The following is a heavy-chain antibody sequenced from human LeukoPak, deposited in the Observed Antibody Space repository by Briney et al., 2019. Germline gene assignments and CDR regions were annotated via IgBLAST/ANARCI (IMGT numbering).Heavy chain of an antibody. J-gene: IGHJ6*04. CDR2: IYYSGST. Sequence: PSETLSLTCTVSGGSISSYYWSWIRQPPGKGLEWIGYIYYSGSTNYNPSLKSGVTISVDTSKNQFSLKLSSVTAAYTAVYYCARVRLFRAPDPYYYYYYGMDVWGKGTTVTVSS. CDR1: GGSISSYY. CDR3: ARVRLFRAPDPYYYYYYGMDV. V-gene: IGHV4-59*01. D-gene: IGHD2-21*01.